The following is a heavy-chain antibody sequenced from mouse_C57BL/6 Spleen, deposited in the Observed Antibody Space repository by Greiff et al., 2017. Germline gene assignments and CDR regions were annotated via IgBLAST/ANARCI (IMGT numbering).Heavy chain of an antibody. Sequence: VQLQQPGAELVKPGASVKLSCKASGYTFTSYWMPWVKQRPGQGLEWIGMIHPNSGSTNYNEKFKGKATLTVDKSSSTAYMQLSSLTSEDSAVYYCARWSYDYDQFAYWGQGTMVTVSA. CDR3: ARWSYDYDQFAY. CDR1: GYTFTSYW. D-gene: IGHD2-4*01. CDR2: IHPNSGST. J-gene: IGHJ3*01. V-gene: IGHV1-64*01.